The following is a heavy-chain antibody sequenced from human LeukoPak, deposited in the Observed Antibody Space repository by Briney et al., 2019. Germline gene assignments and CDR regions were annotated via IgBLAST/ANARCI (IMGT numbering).Heavy chain of an antibody. V-gene: IGHV1-2*02. CDR2: INPNSGGT. J-gene: IGHJ4*02. CDR1: GYTLTGYY. CDR3: ARGLRGSPAFDY. D-gene: IGHD2-2*01. Sequence: EASVKVSCEASGYTLTGYYMHWVRQAPGQGLEWMGWINPNSGGTNYAQKFQGRVTMTRDTSISTAYMELSRLRSDGTAVYYCARGLRGSPAFDYWGQGTLVTVSS.